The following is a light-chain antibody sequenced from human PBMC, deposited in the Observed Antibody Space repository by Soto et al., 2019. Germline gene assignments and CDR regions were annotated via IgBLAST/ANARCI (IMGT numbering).Light chain of an antibody. J-gene: IGKJ4*01. CDR1: QTVRNNY. V-gene: IGKV3-20*01. CDR2: DAS. Sequence: GLKESRGTVSLSPGEVSGHSLSPSQTVRNNYLAWYQQKPGQAPRLLIYDASSRATGIPDRFSGGGSGTDFTLNISRLEPEDFAVYYCQQFSSYPLTFGGGTKVDIK. CDR3: QQFSSYPLT.